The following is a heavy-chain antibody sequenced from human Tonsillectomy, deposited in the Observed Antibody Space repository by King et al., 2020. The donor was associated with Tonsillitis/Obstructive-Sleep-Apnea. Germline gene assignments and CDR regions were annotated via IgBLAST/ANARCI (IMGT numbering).Heavy chain of an antibody. D-gene: IGHD2-2*01. CDR1: GFTFDDYG. V-gene: IGHV3-20*01. J-gene: IGHJ3*02. CDR2: INWNGGST. CDR3: ARGGAVPAVYGAFDI. Sequence: QLVQSGGGVVRPGGSLRLSCAASGFTFDDYGMSWVRQAPGKGLEWVSGINWNGGSTGYADSVKGRCTISRDNAKNSLYLQMNSLRAEDTALYHCARGGAVPAVYGAFDIWGQGTMVTVSS.